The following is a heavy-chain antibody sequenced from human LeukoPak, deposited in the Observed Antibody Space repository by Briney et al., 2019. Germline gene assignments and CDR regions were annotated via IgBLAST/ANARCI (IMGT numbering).Heavy chain of an antibody. CDR2: MNPNSGNT. CDR1: GYTFTSYD. V-gene: IGHV1-8*01. J-gene: IGHJ6*03. CDR3: ARGWGSSWVYYYYYMDV. Sequence: ASVKVSCKASGYTFTSYDINWVRQATGQGLEWMGWMNPNSGNTGYAQKFQGRVTMTRNTSISTAYMELSSLRSEDTAVYYCARGWGSSWVYYYYYMDVWGKGTTVTVSS. D-gene: IGHD6-13*01.